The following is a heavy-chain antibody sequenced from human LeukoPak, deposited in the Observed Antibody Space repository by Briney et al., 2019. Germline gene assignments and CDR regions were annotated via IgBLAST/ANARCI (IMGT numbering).Heavy chain of an antibody. Sequence: GGSLRLSCAASGITFSSYAMSWVRQAPGKGPEWVSGISGSGDNTYYADSVKGRFTISRDNSKNTLYVQVNSLGTEDTAAYYCAKGSYYDSSGSFYFDYWGQGTLVTVSS. CDR2: ISGSGDNT. V-gene: IGHV3-23*01. CDR1: GITFSSYA. CDR3: AKGSYYDSSGSFYFDY. D-gene: IGHD3-22*01. J-gene: IGHJ4*02.